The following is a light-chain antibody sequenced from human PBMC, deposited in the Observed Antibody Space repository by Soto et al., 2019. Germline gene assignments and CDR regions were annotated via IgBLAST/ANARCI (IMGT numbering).Light chain of an antibody. CDR3: QQYGRYRT. CDR1: QSTSTW. V-gene: IGKV1-5*03. J-gene: IGKJ1*01. CDR2: KAS. Sequence: DIQMTQSPSTLSASVGDRVTITCRASQSTSTWLAWYQHKPGKAPNLLIYKASSLESGVPSRFSGSGSGREFTLTISSLQPDDVATYYCQQYGRYRTFGQGTKVEIK.